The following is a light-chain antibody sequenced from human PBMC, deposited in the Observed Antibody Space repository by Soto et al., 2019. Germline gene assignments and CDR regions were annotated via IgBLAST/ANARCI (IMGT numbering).Light chain of an antibody. Sequence: QSALTQPASVSGSPGQSITISCTGTSSDVGGYNYVSWYQQHPGKAPKLMIYEVSNRPSGVSNRFSGSKSGNTASLTISGLQAEDEADYYCCSYAGSSTPRVFGTGTKLTVL. J-gene: IGLJ1*01. CDR2: EVS. CDR1: SSDVGGYNY. CDR3: CSYAGSSTPRV. V-gene: IGLV2-14*01.